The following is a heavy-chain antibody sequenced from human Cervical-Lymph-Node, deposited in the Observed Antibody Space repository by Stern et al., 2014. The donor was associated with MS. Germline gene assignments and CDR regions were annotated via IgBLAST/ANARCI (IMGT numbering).Heavy chain of an antibody. Sequence: QVTLRESGPALVKPTQTLTLTCTFSGFSLSTSGMCVSWIRQPPGKALEWLALIDWDDDKYYSTSLKTRLTISNDTSKNQVVLTMTNMDPVDTATYYCARLATAMPSGLPTDAFDIWGQGTMVTVSS. CDR3: ARLATAMPSGLPTDAFDI. CDR1: GFSLSTSGMC. D-gene: IGHD5-18*01. V-gene: IGHV2-70*01. J-gene: IGHJ3*02. CDR2: IDWDDDK.